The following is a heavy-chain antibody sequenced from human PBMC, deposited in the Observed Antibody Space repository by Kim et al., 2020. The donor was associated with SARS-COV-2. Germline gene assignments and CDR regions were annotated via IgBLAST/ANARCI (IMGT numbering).Heavy chain of an antibody. CDR3: ARASRGAATDKYYFDY. Sequence: GGSLRLSCAASGFTFSSYWMHWVRQAPGKGLVWVSRINSDGSSTSYADSVKGRFTISRDNAKNTLYLQMNSLRAEDTAVYYCARASRGAATDKYYFDYWGQGTLVTVSS. CDR2: INSDGSST. J-gene: IGHJ4*02. CDR1: GFTFSSYW. V-gene: IGHV3-74*01. D-gene: IGHD2-15*01.